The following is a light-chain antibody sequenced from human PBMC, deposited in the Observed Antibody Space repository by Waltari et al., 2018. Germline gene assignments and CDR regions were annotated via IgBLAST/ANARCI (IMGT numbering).Light chain of an antibody. Sequence: DIQMPQSPSSLSASVGDRLTISCRASQDISKSLNWFQQRPGKAPKLLITAASTLQSGVPSRFSGSGSGTDFTLTITNLQPEDFAIYYCQQSYGSPPTFGPGTKVDIK. CDR3: QQSYGSPPT. CDR1: QDISKS. CDR2: AAS. V-gene: IGKV1-39*01. J-gene: IGKJ3*01.